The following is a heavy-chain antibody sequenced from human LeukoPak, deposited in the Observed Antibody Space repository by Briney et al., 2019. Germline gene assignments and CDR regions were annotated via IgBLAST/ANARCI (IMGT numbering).Heavy chain of an antibody. CDR2: INNAGVNT. V-gene: IGHV3-23*01. D-gene: IGHD4/OR15-4a*01. Sequence: GGSLRLSCAASGFTFRDYGMSWVRQAPGKGLEWVSSINNAGVNTHYADSVKGRFTISRDNSKNTLYLQVNSLRAEDTAVYYCAKGPLTRFDYWGQGTLVTVSS. CDR3: AKGPLTRFDY. CDR1: GFTFRDYG. J-gene: IGHJ4*02.